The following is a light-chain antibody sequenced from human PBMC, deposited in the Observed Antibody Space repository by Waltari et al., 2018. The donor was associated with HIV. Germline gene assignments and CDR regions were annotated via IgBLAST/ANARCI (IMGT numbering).Light chain of an antibody. J-gene: IGKJ1*01. CDR2: GAS. CDR3: LQDFTYPRT. Sequence: AIQMTQSPSSLSASVGDRVTITCRASQGLRNDLGWYQQKSGKAPKLLIYGASSLQSGVPSRFSGSGSGTDFTLTISSLQPEDFATYYCLQDFTYPRTFGQGTKVEIK. CDR1: QGLRND. V-gene: IGKV1-6*01.